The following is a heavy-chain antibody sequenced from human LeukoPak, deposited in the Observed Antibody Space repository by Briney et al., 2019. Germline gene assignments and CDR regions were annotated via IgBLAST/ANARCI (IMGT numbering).Heavy chain of an antibody. CDR1: GGTFSSYA. CDR2: IIPILGRA. J-gene: IGHJ6*02. CDR3: ARSRSGAHYYYYGMDV. D-gene: IGHD2-15*01. Sequence: ASVKVSCKASGGTFSSYAISWVRQAPGQRLEWMGRIIPILGRANYAQKFQGRVTITADKSTSTAYMELSSLRSEDTAVYYCARSRSGAHYYYYGMDVWGQGTTVTVSS. V-gene: IGHV1-69*04.